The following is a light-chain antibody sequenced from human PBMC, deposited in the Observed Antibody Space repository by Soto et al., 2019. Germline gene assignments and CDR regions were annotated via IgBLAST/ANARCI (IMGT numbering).Light chain of an antibody. CDR3: QQYNNWPRT. CDR1: QSISGN. J-gene: IGKJ1*01. V-gene: IGKV3-15*01. Sequence: EIVMTQSPGTLSVSPGERVTLSCRASQSISGNLAWYQQKPDQAPRLLIYGPSTRATGIPARFSGSGSGTEFTLTISSLQSEDFAVYYCQQYNNWPRTFGQGTKVEVK. CDR2: GPS.